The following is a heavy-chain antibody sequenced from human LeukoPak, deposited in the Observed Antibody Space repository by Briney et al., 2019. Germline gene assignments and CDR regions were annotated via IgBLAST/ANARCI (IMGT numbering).Heavy chain of an antibody. CDR2: IRSKANSYAT. V-gene: IGHV3-73*01. CDR1: GFTFSSYG. J-gene: IGHJ4*02. D-gene: IGHD6-19*01. Sequence: PGRSLRLSCAASGFTFSSYGMHWVRQASGKGLEWVGRIRSKANSYATTYAASVKGRFTISRDDSKNTAYLQVNSLKTEDTAVYYCTRLAIGHDYTSEGSYWGQGTLVTVSS. CDR3: TRLAIGHDYTSEGSY.